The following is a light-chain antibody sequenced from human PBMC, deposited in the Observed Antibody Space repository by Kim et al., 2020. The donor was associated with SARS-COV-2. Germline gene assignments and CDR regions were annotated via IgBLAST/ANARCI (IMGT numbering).Light chain of an antibody. CDR2: YDS. J-gene: IGLJ3*02. CDR3: QVWDSPSDHLV. Sequence: APGHTATITGGGNNIVSKRFHGYQQKPGQAPSVVIYYDSDRPSGIPERFSGSNSGNTATLTISGVEDGDEADYYCQVWDSPSDHLVFGGGTRLTVL. V-gene: IGLV3-21*04. CDR1: NIVSKR.